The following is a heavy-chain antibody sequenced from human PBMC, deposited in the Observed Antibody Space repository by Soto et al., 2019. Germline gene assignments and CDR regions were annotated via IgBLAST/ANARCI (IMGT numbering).Heavy chain of an antibody. CDR1: GDSISSGGYY. J-gene: IGHJ4*01. CDR3: ASRNPVPKFATY. Sequence: SETLSLTCTVSGDSISSGGYYWSWVRQHPGKGLERIGYISDSGSTFYTPSLKSRVTIAVDTSENQFSLKLSSVTAADTAVYYWASRNPVPKFATYGGQGTLVTVSS. CDR2: ISDSGST. V-gene: IGHV4-31*03.